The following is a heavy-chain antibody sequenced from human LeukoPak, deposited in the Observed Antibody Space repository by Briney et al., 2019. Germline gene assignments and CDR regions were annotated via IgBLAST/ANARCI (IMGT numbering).Heavy chain of an antibody. CDR3: ARAQDCGSYFSFDY. CDR1: GYTFTGYY. V-gene: IGHV1-2*02. D-gene: IGHD1-26*01. J-gene: IGHJ4*02. CDR2: INPNSGGT. Sequence: GASVTVSCKASGYTFTGYYMHWVRQAPGQGLEWMGWINPNSGGTNYAQKFQGRVTMTRDTSISTAYMELSRLRSDDTAVYYCARAQDCGSYFSFDYRGQGTLVTVSS.